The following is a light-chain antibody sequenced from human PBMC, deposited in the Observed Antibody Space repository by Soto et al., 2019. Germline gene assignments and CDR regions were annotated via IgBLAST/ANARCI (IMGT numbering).Light chain of an antibody. V-gene: IGLV2-23*02. CDR2: EVS. CDR1: SSDVGSYNL. CDR3: CSYAGSSYVV. J-gene: IGLJ2*01. Sequence: QSAMTQPASVSGSPGLSITMSCTGTSSDVGSYNLVSWYQQHPGKAPKLMIYEVSKRPSGVSNRFSGSKSGNTASLTISGLQAEDEAEYYCCSYAGSSYVVFGGGTKLTVL.